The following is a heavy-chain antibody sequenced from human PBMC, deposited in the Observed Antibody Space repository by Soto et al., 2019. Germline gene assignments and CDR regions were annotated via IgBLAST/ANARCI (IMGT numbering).Heavy chain of an antibody. Sequence: GASVKVSCKASGYTFTSYGISWVRQAPGQGLEWMGWISAYNGNTNYAQKLQGRVTMTTDTSTSTAYMELRSLRSDDTAVYYCARDYYDFWSGYPSWFDSWGQGTLVTVSS. CDR2: ISAYNGNT. V-gene: IGHV1-18*01. J-gene: IGHJ5*01. CDR3: ARDYYDFWSGYPSWFDS. D-gene: IGHD3-3*01. CDR1: GYTFTSYG.